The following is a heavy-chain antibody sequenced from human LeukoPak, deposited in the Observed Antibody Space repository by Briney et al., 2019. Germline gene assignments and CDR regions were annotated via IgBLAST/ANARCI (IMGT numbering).Heavy chain of an antibody. V-gene: IGHV4-59*01. CDR1: GGSISSYY. CDR3: ASLAARWFDP. CDR2: IYYSGST. D-gene: IGHD6-6*01. J-gene: IGHJ5*02. Sequence: SETLSLTCTVSGGSISSYYWSWIRQPPGKGLEWIGYIYYSGSTNYNPSLKSRVTISVDTSKNQFSLKLSSVTAADTAVYYCASLAARWFDPWGQGTLVTVSS.